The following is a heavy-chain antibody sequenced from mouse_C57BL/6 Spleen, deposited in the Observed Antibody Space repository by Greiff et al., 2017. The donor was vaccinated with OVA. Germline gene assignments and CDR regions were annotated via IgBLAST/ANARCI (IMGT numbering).Heavy chain of an antibody. J-gene: IGHJ2*01. Sequence: EVQLVESGPGLVKPSQSLSLTCSVTGYSITSGYYWNWIRQFPGNKLEWMGYISYDGSNNYNPSLKNRISITRDTSKNQFFLKLNSVTTEDTATYYCARAILPRGFDYWGQGTTLTVSS. V-gene: IGHV3-6*01. D-gene: IGHD1-1*01. CDR3: ARAILPRGFDY. CDR2: ISYDGSN. CDR1: GYSITSGYY.